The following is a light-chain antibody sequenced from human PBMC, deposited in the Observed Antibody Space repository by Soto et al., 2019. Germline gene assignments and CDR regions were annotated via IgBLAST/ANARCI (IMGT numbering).Light chain of an antibody. J-gene: IGKJ1*01. CDR1: QSISSY. V-gene: IGKV1-17*01. CDR3: LQHNVYPRT. Sequence: DIQMTQSPSSLSASVGDRVTITCRASQSISSYLNWYQQKPGKAPKRLIYAASSLQSGVPSRFSGSGSGTEFTLTISSPQPEDIATYYCLQHNVYPRTFGQGTKVDIK. CDR2: AAS.